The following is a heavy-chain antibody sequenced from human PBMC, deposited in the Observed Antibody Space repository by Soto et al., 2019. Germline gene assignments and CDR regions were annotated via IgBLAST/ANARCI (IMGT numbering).Heavy chain of an antibody. CDR3: AKDRGPRPDAFDI. Sequence: GGSLRLSCAASGSTFNIYAMNWVRQAPGRGLEWVSGISGSGGVKYYGDSVKGRFAISRDNSKNTLYLQMNSLRAEDTAIYYCAKDRGPRPDAFDIWGQGTLVTVSS. J-gene: IGHJ3*02. V-gene: IGHV3-23*01. CDR1: GSTFNIYA. D-gene: IGHD3-10*01. CDR2: ISGSGGVK.